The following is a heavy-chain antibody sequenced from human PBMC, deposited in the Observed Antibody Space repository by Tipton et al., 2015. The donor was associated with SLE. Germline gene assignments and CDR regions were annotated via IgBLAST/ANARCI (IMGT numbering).Heavy chain of an antibody. V-gene: IGHV4-39*07. CDR3: VRINSGASRLFDY. D-gene: IGHD1-26*01. CDR1: GGSITSYNQY. CDR2: LYHSGDT. J-gene: IGHJ4*02. Sequence: TLSLTCTVSGGSITSYNQYWGWICQPPGQRLEYMASLYHSGDTYYNPSLKSRLTISMDTSKNQFSLRLNSVTAADTAVYYCVRINSGASRLFDYWGQGMLVAVSS.